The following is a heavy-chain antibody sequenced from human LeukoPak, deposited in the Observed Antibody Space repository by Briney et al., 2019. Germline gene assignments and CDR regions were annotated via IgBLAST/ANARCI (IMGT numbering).Heavy chain of an antibody. J-gene: IGHJ4*02. D-gene: IGHD3-22*01. Sequence: PSETLSLTCTVSGGSVRSDSNYWSWIRQPPGKGLEWIGYISYSGTTDYNPSLKSRVSMSLGTSKNEISLKLDSVTAADTAVYYCATRPPNDISGYLHNWGQGILVTVSS. V-gene: IGHV4-61*01. CDR2: ISYSGTT. CDR3: ATRPPNDISGYLHN. CDR1: GGSVRSDSNY.